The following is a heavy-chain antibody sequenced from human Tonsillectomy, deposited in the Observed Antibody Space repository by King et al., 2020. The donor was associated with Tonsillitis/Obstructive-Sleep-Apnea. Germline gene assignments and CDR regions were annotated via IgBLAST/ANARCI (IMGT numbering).Heavy chain of an antibody. V-gene: IGHV4-61*01. Sequence: QLQESGPGLVKPSETLSLTCTVSGGSVSSGSYYWRWIRQPPGKGLEWIGYLYYSGSTNYNPSLKSRVTISVDTSKNQFSLKLSSVTAADTAVYYCARSPHDSFDSWGQGALVTVSS. CDR1: GGSVSSGSYY. J-gene: IGHJ4*02. CDR3: ARSPHDSFDS. CDR2: LYYSGST.